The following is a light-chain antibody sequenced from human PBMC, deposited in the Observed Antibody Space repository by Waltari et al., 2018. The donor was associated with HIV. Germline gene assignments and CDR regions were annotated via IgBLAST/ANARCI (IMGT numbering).Light chain of an antibody. J-gene: IGKJ5*01. Sequence: DIQMTQSPSTLSASVGDRVTITCRASQSISTWLAWYQQKPGKAPKVLIYKASSLEGGVPSRFSGSGSGTEFTLTISSLQPDDFATYYCQQYNSYSITFCQGTRLEIK. CDR3: QQYNSYSIT. V-gene: IGKV1-5*03. CDR1: QSISTW. CDR2: KAS.